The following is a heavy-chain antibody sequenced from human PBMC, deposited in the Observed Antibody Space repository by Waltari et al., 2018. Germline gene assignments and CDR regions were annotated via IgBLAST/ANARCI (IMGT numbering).Heavy chain of an antibody. CDR1: GGSISSGSYY. D-gene: IGHD3-16*02. J-gene: IGHJ3*02. CDR2: IYTSGST. Sequence: QVQLQESGPGLVKPSQTLSLTCTVSGGSISSGSYYWTWIRQPPGRGLEWIGYIYTSGSTNYNPSLKSRVTISVDTSKNQFSLKLSSVTAADTAVYYCARMITFGGVIVIGGVGAFDIWGQGTMVTVSS. CDR3: ARMITFGGVIVIGGVGAFDI. V-gene: IGHV4-61*09.